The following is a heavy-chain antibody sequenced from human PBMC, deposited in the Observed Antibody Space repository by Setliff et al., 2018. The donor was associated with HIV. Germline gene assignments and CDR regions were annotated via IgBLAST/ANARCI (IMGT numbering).Heavy chain of an antibody. CDR2: ISAHNGRI. Sequence: GASVKVSCKASGYTFSDYGISWVRQAPGQGLEWMGWISAHNGRINYAQKFQGRVTMTTDRSTSTAYMELRSLRSDDTAVYYCARDRSATWTPTTYWGQGTLVTVSS. D-gene: IGHD6-25*01. CDR1: GYTFSDYG. CDR3: ARDRSATWTPTTY. J-gene: IGHJ4*02. V-gene: IGHV1-18*01.